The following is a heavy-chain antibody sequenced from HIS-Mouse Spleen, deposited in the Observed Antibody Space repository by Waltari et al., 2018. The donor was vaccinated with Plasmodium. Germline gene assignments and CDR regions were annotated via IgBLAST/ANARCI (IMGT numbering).Heavy chain of an antibody. CDR3: ARVVGAYYFDY. V-gene: IGHV3-21*01. CDR1: GFTFSSYR. Sequence: EVQLVASGGGLVKPGGSLRLSCAASGFTFSSYRMNWLRQAPGKGLEWVSSISSSSSYIYYADSVKGRFTISRDNAKNSLYLQMNSLRAEDTAVYYCARVVGAYYFDYWGQGTLVTVSS. D-gene: IGHD1-26*01. J-gene: IGHJ4*02. CDR2: ISSSSSYI.